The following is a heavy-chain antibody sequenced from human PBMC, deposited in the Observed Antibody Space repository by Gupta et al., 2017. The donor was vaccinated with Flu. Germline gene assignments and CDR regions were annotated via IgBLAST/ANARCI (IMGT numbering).Heavy chain of an antibody. D-gene: IGHD4-11*01. CDR1: GFPFRNAW. V-gene: IGHV3-15*01. CDR3: TEDDSGDVVPDY. CDR2: IRSTTYGETT. Sequence: EVQLLESGGGLVQPGGSLRLSCAASGFPFRNAWLDWLRQVPGRRLEWVGRIRSTTYGETTEYASTVKSRFTITTEYSKNKRQLEMNTVINEDTAVDYCTEDDSGDVVPDYWGQGTLVTVSS. J-gene: IGHJ4*02.